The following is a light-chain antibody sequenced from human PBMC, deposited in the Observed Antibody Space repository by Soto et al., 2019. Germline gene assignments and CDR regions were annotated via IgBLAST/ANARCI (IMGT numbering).Light chain of an antibody. CDR1: QTFSFTY. CDR2: DAS. CDR3: QQYGSSPPYT. Sequence: EIVSTQSPGTLSLSPGESATLSCRASQTFSFTYLAWYQQKPGQAPRLLIYDASIRATGIPDRFSGSGSGTDFTLTISRLEPEDFAVYYCQQYGSSPPYTLGQGTKLEIK. J-gene: IGKJ2*01. V-gene: IGKV3-20*01.